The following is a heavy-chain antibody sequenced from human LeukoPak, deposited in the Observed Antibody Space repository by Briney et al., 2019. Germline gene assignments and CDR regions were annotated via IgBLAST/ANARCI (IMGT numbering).Heavy chain of an antibody. CDR2: VYYSGSS. J-gene: IGHJ4*02. Sequence: SETLSLTCTVSGGSISSYYWSWFRQPPGKGLEWIGYVYYSGSSDYNPSLKSRVTISVDTSKNQFSLKLSSVTAADTAVYYCARRMARTTYFDYWGQGALVTVSS. V-gene: IGHV4-59*12. CDR1: GGSISSYY. D-gene: IGHD1-7*01. CDR3: ARRMARTTYFDY.